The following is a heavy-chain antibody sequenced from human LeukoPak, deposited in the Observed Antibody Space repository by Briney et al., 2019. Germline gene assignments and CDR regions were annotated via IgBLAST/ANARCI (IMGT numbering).Heavy chain of an antibody. CDR1: GYTFTSYG. CDR3: ARVVYGGNYYYYMDV. V-gene: IGHV1-18*01. J-gene: IGHJ6*03. Sequence: ASVKVSCKASGYTFTSYGISWVRQAPGQGLEWMGWIRTHNGNTNCAQKFQGRVTMTTDTSTSTAYMELRSLRSDDTAVHYCARVVYGGNYYYYMDVWGKGTTVTVSS. CDR2: IRTHNGNT. D-gene: IGHD4-23*01.